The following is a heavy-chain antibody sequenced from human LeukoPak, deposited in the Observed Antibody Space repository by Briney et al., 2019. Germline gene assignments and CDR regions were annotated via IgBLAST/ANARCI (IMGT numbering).Heavy chain of an antibody. CDR2: ISSSSSYI. CDR1: GFTFSSCS. V-gene: IGHV3-21*01. D-gene: IGHD5-18*01. J-gene: IGHJ4*02. Sequence: GGSLRLSCAASGFTFSSCSMNWVRQAPGKGLEWVSSISSSSSYIYYADSVKGRFTISRDNAKNSLYLQMNSLRAEDTAVYYCARVYHSYGVDYWGQGTLVTVSS. CDR3: ARVYHSYGVDY.